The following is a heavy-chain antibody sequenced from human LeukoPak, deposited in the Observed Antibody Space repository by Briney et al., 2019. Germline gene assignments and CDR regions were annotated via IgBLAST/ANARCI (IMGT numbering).Heavy chain of an antibody. Sequence: PSETLSLTCTVSGGSISSYYWSWVRQAPGKGLEWVSAISGSGGSTYYADSVKGRFTISRDNSKNTLYLQMNSLRAEDTAVYYCAKSPPRYSSSSDEGQYFQHWGQGTLVTVSS. D-gene: IGHD6-6*01. CDR2: ISGSGGST. CDR3: AKSPPRYSSSSDEGQYFQH. CDR1: GGSISSYY. J-gene: IGHJ1*01. V-gene: IGHV3-23*01.